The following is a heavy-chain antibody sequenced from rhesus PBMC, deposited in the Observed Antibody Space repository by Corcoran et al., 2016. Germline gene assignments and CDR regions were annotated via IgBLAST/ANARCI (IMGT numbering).Heavy chain of an antibody. J-gene: IGHJ1*01. CDR2: ISGSGGST. V-gene: IGHV4-92*01. Sequence: QVQLQESGPGVVKPSETLSLTCAVSGGSVSSSNWWSWIRQPQGKGLGGIGRISGSGGSTSYNPSLTSRVTISTDTSKNQFSLKVSSVTAADTAVYYCARGPPIWTGYYNAEYFEFWGQGALVTVSS. CDR3: ARGPPIWTGYYNAEYFEF. D-gene: IGHD3-3*01. CDR1: GGSVSSSNW.